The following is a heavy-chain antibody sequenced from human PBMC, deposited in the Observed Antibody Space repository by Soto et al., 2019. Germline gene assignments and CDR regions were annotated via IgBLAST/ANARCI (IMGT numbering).Heavy chain of an antibody. V-gene: IGHV4-39*01. D-gene: IGHD3-10*01. Sequence: PSETLSLTCTVSGVSVSSGSYYWSWIRQPPGKGLEWIGCIYYSGSTYYNPSLKSRVTISVDTSKNQFSLKLSSVTAADTAVYYCARHRGRFDYWGQGTLVTVSS. CDR1: GVSVSSGSYY. CDR2: IYYSGST. J-gene: IGHJ4*02. CDR3: ARHRGRFDY.